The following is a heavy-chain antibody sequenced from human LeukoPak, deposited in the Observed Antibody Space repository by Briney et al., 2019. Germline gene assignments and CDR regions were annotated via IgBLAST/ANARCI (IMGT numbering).Heavy chain of an antibody. CDR1: GYTFIDYY. J-gene: IGHJ6*02. CDR2: INPLNGDT. Sequence: ASVKVSCKASGYTFIDYYIHWVRQAPGQGPEWLGWINPLNGDTHYVERFQGRVTMTRVTSISTAYMEVSGLTSDDTAIYFCARARITKTRGDYGMDVWGQGTTVTVSS. V-gene: IGHV1-2*02. CDR3: ARARITKTRGDYGMDV. D-gene: IGHD2-8*01.